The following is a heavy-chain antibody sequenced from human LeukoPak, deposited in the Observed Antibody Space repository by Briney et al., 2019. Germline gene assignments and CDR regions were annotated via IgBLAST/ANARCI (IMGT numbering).Heavy chain of an antibody. V-gene: IGHV1-2*02. CDR3: ARAQDYYDGSGYPDY. J-gene: IGHJ4*02. D-gene: IGHD3-22*01. Sequence: ASVKVSCKASGYTFTGYYMHWVRQAPGQGLEWMGWINPNSGGTNYAQKFQGRVTMTRDTSISTAYMELSRLRSDDTAVYYCARAQDYYDGSGYPDYWGQGTLVTVSS. CDR2: INPNSGGT. CDR1: GYTFTGYY.